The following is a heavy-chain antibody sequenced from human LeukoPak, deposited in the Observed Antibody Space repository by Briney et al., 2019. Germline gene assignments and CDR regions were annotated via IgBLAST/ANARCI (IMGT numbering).Heavy chain of an antibody. CDR2: IYYSGST. CDR1: GVTFSSCA. V-gene: IGHV4-30-2*03. D-gene: IGHD6-13*01. CDR3: ARRDRSAAGTTLFDY. Sequence: LRLSCAASGVTFSSCAMSWVRQAPGKGLERIGSIYYSGSTYYNPSLKSRVTISVDTSKNQFSLKLSSVTAADTAVYYCARRDRSAAGTTLFDYWGQGTLVTVSS. J-gene: IGHJ4*02.